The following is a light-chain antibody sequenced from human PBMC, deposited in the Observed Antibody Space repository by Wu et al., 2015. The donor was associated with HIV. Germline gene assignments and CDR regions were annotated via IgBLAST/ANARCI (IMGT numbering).Light chain of an antibody. J-gene: IGKJ4*01. Sequence: EIVMTQSPGTLSVSPGERATLSCRASQSVSSDLAWYQQKPGQAPRLLIYGASARVTGIPARFSGSGSGTEFTLTISSLQSEDLAVYYCQHYNRLPLTFGGGNQGGDQ. CDR2: GAS. CDR3: QHYNRLPLT. CDR1: QSVSSD. V-gene: IGKV3-15*01.